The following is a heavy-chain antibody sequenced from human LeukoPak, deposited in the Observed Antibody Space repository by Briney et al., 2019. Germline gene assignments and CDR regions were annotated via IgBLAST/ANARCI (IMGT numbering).Heavy chain of an antibody. CDR2: VSRTGSTK. V-gene: IGHV3-23*01. D-gene: IGHD2-15*01. CDR3: AKRKNSPGYSSLDQ. Sequence: GGSLRLSCAASGFTSSSFALDWVRQAPGRGLEWISVVSRTGSTKYYADSVKGRFTVSRDNSKNTVYLQMNSLRVDDSAVYYCAKRKNSPGYSSLDQWGQGTLVTVSS. CDR1: GFTSSSFA. J-gene: IGHJ4*02.